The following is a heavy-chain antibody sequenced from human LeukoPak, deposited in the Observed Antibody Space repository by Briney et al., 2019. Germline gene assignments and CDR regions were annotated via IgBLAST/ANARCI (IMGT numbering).Heavy chain of an antibody. CDR3: AKRTRGYSYGTLDY. CDR1: GFTFSSYA. CDR2: ISASGGST. J-gene: IGHJ4*02. V-gene: IGHV3-23*01. Sequence: PGGSLRLSCAGSGFTFSSYAMSWVRQAPGKGLEWVSVISASGGSTFYADSVKGRFTISRDNSKNTLFLQMNSLRAEDTAVYYCAKRTRGYSYGTLDYWGQGTLVTVSS. D-gene: IGHD5-18*01.